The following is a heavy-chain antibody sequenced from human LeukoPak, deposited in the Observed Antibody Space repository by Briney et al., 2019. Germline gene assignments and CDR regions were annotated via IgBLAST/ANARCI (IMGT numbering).Heavy chain of an antibody. CDR1: GFTFSSYE. V-gene: IGHV3-48*03. D-gene: IGHD6-19*01. CDR2: ISRSGSTI. Sequence: GGSLRLSCAASGFTFSSYEMNWVRQAPGKGLEWVSYISRSGSTIYSADSVEGRFTISRDNAKNSLDLQMNSLRAEDTAVYYCVRDGGWNPFDNWGRGTLVTVSS. CDR3: VRDGGWNPFDN. J-gene: IGHJ4*02.